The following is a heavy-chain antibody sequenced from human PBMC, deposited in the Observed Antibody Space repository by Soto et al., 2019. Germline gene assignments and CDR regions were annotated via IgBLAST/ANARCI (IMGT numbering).Heavy chain of an antibody. CDR3: RTQWLD. Sequence: PGGSLRLSCAASGFTFSDAWMSWVRQAPGKGLEWVGLIKKKADGGTTEYAAPVKGRFTIPRDDSKNTLYLQMNSLKTEDTAVYYCRTQWLDWGQGTLVTVSS. CDR1: GFTFSDAW. CDR2: IKKKADGGTT. D-gene: IGHD6-19*01. V-gene: IGHV3-15*01. J-gene: IGHJ4*02.